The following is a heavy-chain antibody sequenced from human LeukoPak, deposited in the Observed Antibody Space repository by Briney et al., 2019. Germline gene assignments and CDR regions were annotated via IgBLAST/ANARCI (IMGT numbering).Heavy chain of an antibody. J-gene: IGHJ4*02. D-gene: IGHD2-21*02. Sequence: GGSLRLSCAASGFTFSSYAMSWVRQAPGKGLEWVSAISGSGGSTYYADSVKGRFTISRDNSKNTLYLQMNSLRAEDTAVYYCARYCGGDCYLFDYWGQGTLVTVSS. CDR2: ISGSGGST. CDR1: GFTFSSYA. CDR3: ARYCGGDCYLFDY. V-gene: IGHV3-23*01.